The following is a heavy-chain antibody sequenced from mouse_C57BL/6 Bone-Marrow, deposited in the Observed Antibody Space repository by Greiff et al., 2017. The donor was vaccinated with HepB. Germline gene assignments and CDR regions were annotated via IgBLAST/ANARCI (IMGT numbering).Heavy chain of an antibody. Sequence: EVKVVESGGGLVKPGGSLKLSCAASGFTFSSYAMSWVRQTPEKRLEWVATISDGGSYTYYPDNVKGRFTISRDNAKNNLYLQMSHLKSEDTAMYYCARAGWDYDGYYAMDYWGQGTSVTVSS. D-gene: IGHD2-4*01. J-gene: IGHJ4*01. CDR1: GFTFSSYA. V-gene: IGHV5-4*03. CDR3: ARAGWDYDGYYAMDY. CDR2: ISDGGSYT.